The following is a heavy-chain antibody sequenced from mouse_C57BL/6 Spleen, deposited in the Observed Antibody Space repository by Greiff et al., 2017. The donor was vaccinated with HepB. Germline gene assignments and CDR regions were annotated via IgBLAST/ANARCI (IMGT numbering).Heavy chain of an antibody. Sequence: VQLQQSGAELVKPGASVKISCKASGYAFSSYWMNWVKQRPGKGLEWIGQIYPGDGDTNYNGKFKGKATLTADKSSSTAYMQLSSLTSEDSAVYFWARGITTVVAHWYFDVWGTGTTVTVSS. CDR3: ARGITTVVAHWYFDV. CDR1: GYAFSSYW. V-gene: IGHV1-80*01. D-gene: IGHD1-1*01. J-gene: IGHJ1*03. CDR2: IYPGDGDT.